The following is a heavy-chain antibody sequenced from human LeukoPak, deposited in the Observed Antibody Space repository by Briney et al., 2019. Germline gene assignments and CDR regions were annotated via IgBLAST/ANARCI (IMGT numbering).Heavy chain of an antibody. D-gene: IGHD3/OR15-3a*01. Sequence: ASVKVSCKAPGYTYTGYYMHWVRQAPGQGLEWMGWINPNSGGTNYAQKFQGRVTMTRDTSISTAYMELSRLRSDDTAVYYCARQTGSGLFILPGGQGTLVTVSS. J-gene: IGHJ4*02. CDR3: ARQTGSGLFILP. V-gene: IGHV1-2*02. CDR2: INPNSGGT. CDR1: GYTYTGYY.